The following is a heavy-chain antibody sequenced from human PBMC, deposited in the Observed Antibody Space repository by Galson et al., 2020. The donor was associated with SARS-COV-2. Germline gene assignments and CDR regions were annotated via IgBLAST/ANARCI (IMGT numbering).Heavy chain of an antibody. CDR1: GYTFTSYY. Sequence: ASVKVSCKASGYTFTSYYMHWVRQAPGQGLEWMGIINPSGGSTSYAQKFQGRVTMTRDTSTSTVYMELSSLRSEDTAVYYCARDQFVISSRIVVVPAAMRPSDYWGQGTLVTVSS. CDR3: ARDQFVISSRIVVVPAAMRPSDY. V-gene: IGHV1-46*01. D-gene: IGHD2-2*01. CDR2: INPSGGST. J-gene: IGHJ4*02.